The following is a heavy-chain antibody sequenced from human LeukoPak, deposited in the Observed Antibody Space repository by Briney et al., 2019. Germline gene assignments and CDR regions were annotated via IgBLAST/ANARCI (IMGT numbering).Heavy chain of an antibody. CDR1: GFSFSSYS. V-gene: IGHV3-21*01. CDR2: ISSSSSYI. J-gene: IGHJ3*02. Sequence: GGSLRLSCAASGFSFSSYSMNWVRQAPGKGLEWVSFISSSSSYIYYADSVKGRFTISRDSAKNSLFLQMHSLRAEDTAVYYCARQSYDHVLLGVIRGALDIWGQGTMVTVSS. CDR3: ARQSYDHVLLGVIRGALDI. D-gene: IGHD3-10*01.